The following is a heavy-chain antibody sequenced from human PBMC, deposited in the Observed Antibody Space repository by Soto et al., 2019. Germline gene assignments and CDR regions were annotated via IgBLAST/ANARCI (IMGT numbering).Heavy chain of an antibody. CDR3: ARDVRSHDYGHYYYGMDV. J-gene: IGHJ6*02. CDR2: FDPEDGET. V-gene: IGHV1-24*01. Sequence: ASVKVSCKASEDTFTDFSMHWVRQAPGQGLEWMGGFDPEDGETIYAQKFQGRVTVTEDTSTDTAYMELSSLRSEDTAVYYCARDVRSHDYGHYYYGMDVWGQGTTVTVSS. CDR1: EDTFTDFS. D-gene: IGHD4-17*01.